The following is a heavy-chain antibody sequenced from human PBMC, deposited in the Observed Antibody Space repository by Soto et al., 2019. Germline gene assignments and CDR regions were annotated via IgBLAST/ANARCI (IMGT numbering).Heavy chain of an antibody. V-gene: IGHV1-69*02. CDR3: ARGRKLDYDMPPEWYYYMDV. D-gene: IGHD3-16*01. J-gene: IGHJ6*03. CDR2: IIPILDIT. CDR1: GGPFGSYS. Sequence: QVQLVQSGPEMREPGSSVKVSCKASGGPFGSYSISWVRQAPGQGLQWMGRIIPILDITNYAHKFQGRVTLTADKSTRTAYMDLSSLRSDDTAVYYCARGRKLDYDMPPEWYYYMDVWGQGTAVTVSS.